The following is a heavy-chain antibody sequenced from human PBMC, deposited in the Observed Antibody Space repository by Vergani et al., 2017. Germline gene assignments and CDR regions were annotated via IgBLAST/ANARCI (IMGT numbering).Heavy chain of an antibody. CDR1: GFTFNKYA. V-gene: IGHV3-23*04. D-gene: IGHD2-8*01. CDR3: VKGTLGTCMDVTCYYFDA. CDR2: FSGGIETT. J-gene: IGHJ4*02. Sequence: EVQLVESGGGLVQPGGSLRLSCAASGFTFNKYAMSWIRHLPGKGLEWVETFSGGIETTYHAESVRGRFTISRDNSKNTVFLQMNGLRDEDTAVYHCVKGTLGTCMDVTCYYFDAWGQGSLVTVSS.